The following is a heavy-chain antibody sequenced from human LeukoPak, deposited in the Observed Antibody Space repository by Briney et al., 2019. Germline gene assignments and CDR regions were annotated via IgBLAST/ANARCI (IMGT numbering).Heavy chain of an antibody. Sequence: GGSLRLSCAASGFTFNTFNMNWVRQAQGKGLEWVSSITSGGDYIYYADSVKGRFTTSRDNAMNSLSLQLNSLRVEDTAVYYCARGHYDVLAASYKWTPDYWGQGTLVTVSS. D-gene: IGHD3-9*01. CDR1: GFTFNTFN. CDR2: ITSGGDYI. CDR3: ARGHYDVLAASYKWTPDY. J-gene: IGHJ4*02. V-gene: IGHV3-21*01.